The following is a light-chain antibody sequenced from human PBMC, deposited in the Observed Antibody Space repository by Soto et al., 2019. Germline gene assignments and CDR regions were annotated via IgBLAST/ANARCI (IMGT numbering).Light chain of an antibody. CDR1: SSNIGAGYD. CDR2: GNS. J-gene: IGLJ1*01. CDR3: QSYDSSLSGYV. Sequence: QPVVTQPPSVSGAPGQRVTISCTGSSSNIGAGYDVHWYQQLPGTAPKLLIYGNSNRPSGVPDRFSGSKSGTSASLAITGLQAEDEAEYYCQSYDSSLSGYVFGTGTKLTVL. V-gene: IGLV1-40*01.